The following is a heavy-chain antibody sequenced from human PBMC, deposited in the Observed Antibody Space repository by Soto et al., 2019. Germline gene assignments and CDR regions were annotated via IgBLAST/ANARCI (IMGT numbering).Heavy chain of an antibody. J-gene: IGHJ4*02. CDR3: ARELWDY. CDR2: IIPIVGTA. Sequence: WAGVKVACKDCGGTCSSDAIGWVRQAPGQGLEWMGGIIPIVGTANYAPKFQGRVTITADKSTRTASMELSSLRSQDTAVSYCARELWDYWGQGTLVTVSS. V-gene: IGHV1-69*06. CDR1: GGTCSSDA. D-gene: IGHD2-21*01.